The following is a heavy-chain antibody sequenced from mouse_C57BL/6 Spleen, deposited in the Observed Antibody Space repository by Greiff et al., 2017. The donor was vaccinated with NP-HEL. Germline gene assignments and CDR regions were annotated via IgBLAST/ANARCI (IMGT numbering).Heavy chain of an antibody. CDR3: AGDGYYRYAMDY. D-gene: IGHD2-3*01. V-gene: IGHV1-64*01. Sequence: QVQLQQPGAELVKPGASVKLSCKASGYTFTSYWMHWVKQRPGQGLEWIGMIHPNSGSTNYNEKFKSKATLTVDKSSSTAYMQLSSLTSEDSAVYYCAGDGYYRYAMDYWGQGTSVTVSS. CDR1: GYTFTSYW. J-gene: IGHJ4*01. CDR2: IHPNSGST.